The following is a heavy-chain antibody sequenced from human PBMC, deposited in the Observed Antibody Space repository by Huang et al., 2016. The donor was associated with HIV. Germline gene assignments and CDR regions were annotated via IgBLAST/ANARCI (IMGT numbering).Heavy chain of an antibody. Sequence: QILLIESGGGVVQPGRSLRLSCAASGFTFSSYGMHWVRQATGKGLEWVAVISYDEDNKYYADSVRGRFTISRDNSKNTLYLQRNSLRIEDTAVYYCARGPIRFLAWLLNFDYWGQGALVTVSS. J-gene: IGHJ4*02. CDR1: GFTFSSYG. V-gene: IGHV3-30*03. D-gene: IGHD3-3*01. CDR3: ARGPIRFLAWLLNFDY. CDR2: ISYDEDNK.